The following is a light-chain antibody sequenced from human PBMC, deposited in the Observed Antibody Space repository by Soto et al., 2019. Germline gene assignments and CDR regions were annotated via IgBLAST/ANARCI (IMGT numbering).Light chain of an antibody. CDR1: QSVTSTY. CDR2: GAS. J-gene: IGKJ3*01. V-gene: IGKV3-20*01. CDR3: QQYHSLPTT. Sequence: EIVLTQSPGTLSLSPGERATLSCRASQSVTSTYLAWYQQKPGQPPRLLIYGASNRATGIPDRFSGSGSGTAFTLTISRLEPEDFTVYYCQQYHSLPTTFGPGTKVDI.